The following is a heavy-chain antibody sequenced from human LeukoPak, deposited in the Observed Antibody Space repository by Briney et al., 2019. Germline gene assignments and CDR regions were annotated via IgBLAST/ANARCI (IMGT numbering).Heavy chain of an antibody. CDR1: GYTFTGYY. CDR3: ARDLVGGSYNY. V-gene: IGHV1-2*02. D-gene: IGHD1-26*01. Sequence: EASVKVPCKASGYTFTGYYMHWVRQAPGQGLKWMGWINPNSGGTNYAQKFQGRVTMTRDTSISTAYMELSRLRSDDTAVYYCARDLVGGSYNYWGQGTLVTVSS. J-gene: IGHJ4*02. CDR2: INPNSGGT.